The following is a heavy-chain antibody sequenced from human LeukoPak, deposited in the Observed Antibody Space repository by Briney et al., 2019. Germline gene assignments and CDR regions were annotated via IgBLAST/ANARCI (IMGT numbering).Heavy chain of an antibody. V-gene: IGHV3-20*04. CDR1: GFTFDDYG. Sequence: GGSLRLSCAASGFTFDDYGMTWVRQAPGKGLEWVSGINWNGGSTGYADSVKGRFTISRDNAKNSLYLQMNSLRAEDTAVYYCVRDNPRCCGVIPSNIDDYWGQGTLVTVSS. CDR3: VRDNPRCCGVIPSNIDDY. D-gene: IGHD2/OR15-2a*01. CDR2: INWNGGST. J-gene: IGHJ4*02.